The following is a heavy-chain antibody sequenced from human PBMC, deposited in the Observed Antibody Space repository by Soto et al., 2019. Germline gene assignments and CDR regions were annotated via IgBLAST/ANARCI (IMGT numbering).Heavy chain of an antibody. CDR3: VKDVGAVAHRFDY. D-gene: IGHD6-19*01. Sequence: EVQLVESGGGLVQPGRSLRLSCTASGFTFDDYAMHWVRQAPGKGLEWVSGISRNNDNIGYADSVKGRFTISRDNAKNSLYLQMNSLRAEDTALYYCVKDVGAVAHRFDYWGQGTLVSVSS. CDR1: GFTFDDYA. CDR2: ISRNNDNI. V-gene: IGHV3-9*01. J-gene: IGHJ4*02.